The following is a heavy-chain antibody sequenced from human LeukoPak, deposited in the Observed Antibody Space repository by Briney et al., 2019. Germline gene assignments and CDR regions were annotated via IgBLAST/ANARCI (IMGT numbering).Heavy chain of an antibody. D-gene: IGHD2-15*01. CDR3: ARTGYCSGGSCYSSNWFDP. J-gene: IGHJ5*02. CDR2: IQQDGSEK. V-gene: IGHV3-7*01. Sequence: QTGGSLRLSCAASGFTFSNSWMSWVRQAPGKGLEWVANIQQDGSEKYYVDSVKGRFTISRDNAKNSLYLQMSSLRAEDTAVYYCARTGYCSGGSCYSSNWFDPWGQGTLVTVSS. CDR1: GFTFSNSW.